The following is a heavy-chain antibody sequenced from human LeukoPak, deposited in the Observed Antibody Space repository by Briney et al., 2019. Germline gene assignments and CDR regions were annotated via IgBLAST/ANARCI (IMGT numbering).Heavy chain of an antibody. Sequence: SETLSPTCEVSGDSLSSGGYSWSWIRQPPGKGLEWIGSFYHSGTTNYNPSLKSRVTISVDTSKNQFSLKLSSVTAADTAVYYCAREAGGQQLVYAFDIWGQGTMVTVSS. CDR2: FYHSGTT. CDR1: GDSLSSGGYS. CDR3: AREAGGQQLVYAFDI. V-gene: IGHV4-61*08. D-gene: IGHD6-13*01. J-gene: IGHJ3*02.